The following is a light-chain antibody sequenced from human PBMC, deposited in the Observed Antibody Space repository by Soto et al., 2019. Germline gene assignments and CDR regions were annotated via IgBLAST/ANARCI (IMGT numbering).Light chain of an antibody. V-gene: IGLV1-40*01. J-gene: IGLJ2*01. CDR3: AAWDDSLSGVV. CDR2: ANT. CDR1: SSNIGAGYD. Sequence: QSVLTQPPSVSGAPGQTVTISCAGSSSNIGAGYDVHWYQQLPGTAPKLLIYANTNRPSGVPDRLSGSKSGTSASLAISGLRSEDEADYYCAAWDDSLSGVVFGGGTKLTVL.